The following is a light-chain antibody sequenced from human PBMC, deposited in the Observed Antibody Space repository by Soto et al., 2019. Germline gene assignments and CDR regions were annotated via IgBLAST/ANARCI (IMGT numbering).Light chain of an antibody. CDR2: EVY. J-gene: IGLJ2*01. V-gene: IGLV2-8*01. Sequence: QSVLTQPPSASGSPGQSVTISCTGTSSDFRNYNFVSWYQQHPGKAPKFMIYEVYKRPSGVPDRFSGSKSGNTASLTVSGLQAEDEADYYCSSYVRSTSFAFGGGTKLTVL. CDR1: SSDFRNYNF. CDR3: SSYVRSTSFA.